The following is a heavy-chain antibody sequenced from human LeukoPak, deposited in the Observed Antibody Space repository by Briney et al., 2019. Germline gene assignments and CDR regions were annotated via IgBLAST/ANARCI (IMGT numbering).Heavy chain of an antibody. J-gene: IGHJ4*02. D-gene: IGHD4-17*01. CDR1: GFTFSSYE. CDR2: ISSIGSTI. Sequence: QPGGSLRLSCAASGFTFSSYEMNWVRQAPGKGREWVSYISSIGSTIYYADSVKGRFTISRDNAKNSLYLQMNSLRAEDTAVYYCARDPYYGDYVVWGQGTLVTVSS. V-gene: IGHV3-48*03. CDR3: ARDPYYGDYVV.